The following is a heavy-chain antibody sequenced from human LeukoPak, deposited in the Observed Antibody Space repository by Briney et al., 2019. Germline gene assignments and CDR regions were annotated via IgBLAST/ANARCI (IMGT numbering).Heavy chain of an antibody. V-gene: IGHV4-34*01. D-gene: IGHD6-19*01. J-gene: IGHJ6*02. CDR2: INHSGST. Sequence: SETLSLTCAVYGGSFSGYSWSWIRQPPGKGLEWIVEINHSGSTKNSPSLKSRVTISVDTSKNQFSLKLRSVTAADTAVYYCAREYSSGWYHYGMDVWGQGTTVTVSS. CDR1: GGSFSGYS. CDR3: AREYSSGWYHYGMDV.